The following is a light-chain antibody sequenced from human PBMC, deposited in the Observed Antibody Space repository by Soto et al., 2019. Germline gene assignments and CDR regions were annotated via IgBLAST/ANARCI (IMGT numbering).Light chain of an antibody. CDR3: SSYTSSDTLL. Sequence: QSALTQPASVSGSPGQSITISCTGTSSDVGGYNYVSWYQQHPGKAPKLMIYEVNNRPSGVSNRFSGSKSGNTASLTISGLQADDEADYYCSSYTSSDTLLFGGGTKLTVL. CDR1: SSDVGGYNY. V-gene: IGLV2-14*01. CDR2: EVN. J-gene: IGLJ2*01.